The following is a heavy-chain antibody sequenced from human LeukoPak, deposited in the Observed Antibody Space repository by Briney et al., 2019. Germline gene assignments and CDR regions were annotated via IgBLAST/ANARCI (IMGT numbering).Heavy chain of an antibody. J-gene: IGHJ4*02. CDR3: ARDGGGMVGALYYFDS. Sequence: NPGGSLRLSCVASGFTFSSYSMNWVRQAPGKGLEWVSSISSSSSIIYYADSVKGRFTISRDKAKNSLYVKINSLRAEDTAVYYCARDGGGMVGALYYFDSWGQGTLVTVSS. V-gene: IGHV3-21*01. CDR1: GFTFSSYS. CDR2: ISSSSSII. D-gene: IGHD1-26*01.